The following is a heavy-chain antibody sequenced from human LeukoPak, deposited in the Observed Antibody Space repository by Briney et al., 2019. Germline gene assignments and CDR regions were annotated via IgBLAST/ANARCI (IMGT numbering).Heavy chain of an antibody. CDR3: ARLARLTLIRGVTGYHSLDV. CDR1: GGSINRYF. Sequence: SETLSLTCNVSGGSINRYFWSWIRQPPGKGLEWIGYIYHSGSTKYNPSLMSRVTMSIDTSKNQFSLNLSSVTAADTAVYYCARLARLTLIRGVTGYHSLDVWGKGTKVTVSS. D-gene: IGHD3-10*01. V-gene: IGHV4-59*01. CDR2: IYHSGST. J-gene: IGHJ6*04.